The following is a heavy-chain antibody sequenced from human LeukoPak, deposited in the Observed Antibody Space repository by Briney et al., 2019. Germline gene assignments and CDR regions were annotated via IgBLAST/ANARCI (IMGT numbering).Heavy chain of an antibody. V-gene: IGHV3-21*04. D-gene: IGHD2-2*01. CDR1: GFTFSSYS. J-gene: IGHJ6*02. CDR2: ISSSSSSI. CDR3: AKGVVPAPYYYYGMDV. Sequence: GRSLRLSCAASGFTFSSYSMNWVRQAPGKGLEWVSSISSSSSSIYYADSVKGRFTISRDNSKNTLYLQMNSLRAEDTAVYYCAKGVVPAPYYYYGMDVWGQGTTVTVSS.